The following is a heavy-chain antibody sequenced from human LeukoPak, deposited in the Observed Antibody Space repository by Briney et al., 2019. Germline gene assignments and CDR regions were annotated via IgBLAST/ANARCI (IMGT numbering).Heavy chain of an antibody. Sequence: SETLSLTCTVSGGSISSYYWSWIRQPPGKGLEWIGYIYYSGSTNYNPSLKSRVTMSVDTSKNQFSLKLSSVTAADTAVYYCASAGVVVPAAEEYSSSDYYYGMDVWGQGTTVTVSS. CDR2: IYYSGST. V-gene: IGHV4-59*12. J-gene: IGHJ6*02. CDR1: GGSISSYY. D-gene: IGHD2-2*01. CDR3: ASAGVVVPAAEEYSSSDYYYGMDV.